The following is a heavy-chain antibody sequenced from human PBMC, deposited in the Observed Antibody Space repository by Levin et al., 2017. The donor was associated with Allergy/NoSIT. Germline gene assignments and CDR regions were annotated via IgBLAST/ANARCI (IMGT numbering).Heavy chain of an antibody. V-gene: IGHV3-23*01. CDR3: AKGVACSSTSCSPFDY. CDR2: ISGSGGST. Sequence: GESLKISCAASGFTFSSYAMSWVRQAPGKGLEWVSAISGSGGSTYYADSVKGRFTISRDNSKNTLYLQMNSLRAEDTAVYYCAKGVACSSTSCSPFDYWGQGTLVTVSS. J-gene: IGHJ4*02. CDR1: GFTFSSYA. D-gene: IGHD2-2*01.